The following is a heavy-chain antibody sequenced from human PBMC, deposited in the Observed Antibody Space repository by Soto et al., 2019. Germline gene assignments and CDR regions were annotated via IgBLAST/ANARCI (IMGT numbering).Heavy chain of an antibody. CDR3: ARGGNFYYDFWSGYYTDAFDI. Sequence: PGGPLRLSCAASGFTSSSYWMSWVRQAPGKGLERVANIKQDGSEKYYVASVKGRFTISRDNAKNSLYLQMNSLRAEDTAVYYCARGGNFYYDFWSGYYTDAFDIWGQGTMVTVSS. CDR1: GFTSSSYW. CDR2: IKQDGSEK. V-gene: IGHV3-7*01. D-gene: IGHD3-3*01. J-gene: IGHJ3*02.